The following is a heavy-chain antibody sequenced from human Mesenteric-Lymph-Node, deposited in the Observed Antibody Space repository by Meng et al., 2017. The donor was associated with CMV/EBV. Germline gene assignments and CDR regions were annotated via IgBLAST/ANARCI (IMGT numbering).Heavy chain of an antibody. CDR3: VKKGYCSSDSCYAFDY. D-gene: IGHD2-2*01. J-gene: IGHJ4*02. Sequence: SGFTFSSYAMSWVRQAPGKGLEWVSGIGGSRSSTYYADSVKGRFAISRDNSKNTLFLQMNSLRAEDTALYYCVKKGYCSSDSCYAFDYWGQGTLVTVSS. CDR2: IGGSRSST. CDR1: GFTFSSYA. V-gene: IGHV3-23*01.